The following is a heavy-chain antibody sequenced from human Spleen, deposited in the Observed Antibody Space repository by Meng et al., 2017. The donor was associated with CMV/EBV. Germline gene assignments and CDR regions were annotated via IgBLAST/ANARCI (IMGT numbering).Heavy chain of an antibody. V-gene: IGHV3-30-3*01. J-gene: IGHJ6*02. CDR1: GFTFDKYA. CDR3: ARAGPLTCSTSSCYTDYYYALDV. CDR2: ISHHGGNK. Sequence: GGSLRLSCAASGFTFDKYAMRCVRQAPGKGLEWVAVISHHGGNKYFTDSVMGRFTISRDNSKNNLYLQMNTLRAEDTAVYYCARAGPLTCSTSSCYTDYYYALDVWGQGTTVTVSS. D-gene: IGHD2-2*02.